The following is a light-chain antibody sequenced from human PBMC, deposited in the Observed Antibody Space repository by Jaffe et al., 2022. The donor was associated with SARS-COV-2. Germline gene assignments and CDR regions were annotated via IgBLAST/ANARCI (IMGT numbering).Light chain of an antibody. J-gene: IGKJ4*01. V-gene: IGKV4-1*01. CDR3: QQFYSTLVT. CDR1: QSLLYRSNSKNY. CDR2: WAS. Sequence: DIVMTQSPNSLAVSLGERVTINCKSSQSLLYRSNSKNYLAWYQQKPGQSPKLLIYWASTRESGVPDRFSGSGSGTDFTLTISSLQAEDVAIYYCQQFYSTLVTFGGGTKVEIK.